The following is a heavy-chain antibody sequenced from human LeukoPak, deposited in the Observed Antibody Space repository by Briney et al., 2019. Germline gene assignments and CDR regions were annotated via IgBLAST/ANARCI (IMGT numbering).Heavy chain of an antibody. CDR3: ARGIGGYYDSSGYYLVPAYFDY. D-gene: IGHD3-22*01. J-gene: IGHJ4*02. V-gene: IGHV1-18*01. CDR1: GYTFTSYG. CDR2: ISAYNGNT. Sequence: ASVKVSCKASGYTFTSYGTSWVRQAPGQGLEWMGWISAYNGNTNYAQKLQGRVTMTTDTSTSTAYMELRSLRSDDTAVYYCARGIGGYYDSSGYYLVPAYFDYWGQGTLVTVSS.